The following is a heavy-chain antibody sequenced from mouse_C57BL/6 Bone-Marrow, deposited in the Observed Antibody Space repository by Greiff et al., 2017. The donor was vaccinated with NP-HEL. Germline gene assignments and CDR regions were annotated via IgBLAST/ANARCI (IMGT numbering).Heavy chain of an antibody. Sequence: EVQLQQSGPELVKPGASVKISCKASGYTFTDYYMNWVKQSHGKSLEWIGDINPNNGGTSYNQKFKGKATLTVDKSSSTAYMELRSLTSEDSAVYYCAEGWLRRAWFAYWGQGTLVTVSA. CDR2: INPNNGGT. J-gene: IGHJ3*01. V-gene: IGHV1-26*01. D-gene: IGHD2-2*01. CDR3: AEGWLRRAWFAY. CDR1: GYTFTDYY.